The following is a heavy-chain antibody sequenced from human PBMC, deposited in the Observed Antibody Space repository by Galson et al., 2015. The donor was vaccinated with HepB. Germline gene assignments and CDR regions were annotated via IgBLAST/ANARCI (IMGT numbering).Heavy chain of an antibody. CDR3: ARVFTPPSAAHDTFDI. D-gene: IGHD6-6*01. CDR2: IYASGTT. J-gene: IGHJ3*02. Sequence: TLSLTCTVSGDSISSGPYYWSWIRQPAGKGLEWLGRIYASGTTNYSPSLQSRVTISVDTSKNQFSLKLSSVTAADTAVYYCARVFTPPSAAHDTFDIWGQGTMVTVSS. CDR1: GDSISSGPYY. V-gene: IGHV4-61*02.